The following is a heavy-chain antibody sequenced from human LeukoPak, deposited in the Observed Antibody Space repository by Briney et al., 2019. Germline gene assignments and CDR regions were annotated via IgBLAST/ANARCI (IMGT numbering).Heavy chain of an antibody. D-gene: IGHD4-17*01. CDR2: IYTSGST. V-gene: IGHV4-61*02. J-gene: IGHJ4*02. Sequence: SETLSHTCTVSGGSISSGSYYWSWIRQPAGKGLEWIGRIYTSGSTNYNPSLKSRVTISVDTSKNQFSLKLSSVTAADTAVYYCARASYYGDYWGQGTLVTVSS. CDR3: ARASYYGDY. CDR1: GGSISSGSYY.